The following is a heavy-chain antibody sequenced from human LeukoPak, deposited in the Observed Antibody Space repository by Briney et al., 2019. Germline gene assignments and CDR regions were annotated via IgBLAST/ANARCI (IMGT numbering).Heavy chain of an antibody. D-gene: IGHD4-17*01. V-gene: IGHV3-23*01. CDR2: ISGSGGST. J-gene: IGHJ6*03. Sequence: GGSLRLSCAASGFTFSSYAMSWVRQAPGKGLEWVSAISGSGGSTYYADSVKGRFTISRDNSKNTLYLQMNSLRAEDTAVYCRAKSMTTVTTLKYYYYMDVWGKGTTVSVSS. CDR1: GFTFSSYA. CDR3: AKSMTTVTTLKYYYYMDV.